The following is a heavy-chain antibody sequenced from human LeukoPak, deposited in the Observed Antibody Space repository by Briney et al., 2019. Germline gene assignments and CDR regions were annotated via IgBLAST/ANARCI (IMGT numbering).Heavy chain of an antibody. CDR1: GFTVSSNS. Sequence: GGSLRLSCAFSGFTVSSNSMTCVRQAPGKGLEWVSVIFGDGSTSYADSVKGRFTISRDNSRNTVYLQMNSLRAEDTAVYYCARAKLGGTRYFDYWGQGTLVTVSS. V-gene: IGHV3-53*01. CDR3: ARAKLGGTRYFDY. J-gene: IGHJ4*02. CDR2: IFGDGST. D-gene: IGHD1-26*01.